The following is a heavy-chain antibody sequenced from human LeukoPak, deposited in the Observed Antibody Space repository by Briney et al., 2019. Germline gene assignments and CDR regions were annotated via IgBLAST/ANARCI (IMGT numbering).Heavy chain of an antibody. CDR3: ARALYSYPYYFDF. Sequence: SETLSLTCAVSGGSISSSNWWSWVRQPPGKGLEWIGEIYHSGSTNYNPSLKSRVTISVDKSKNQFSLKLSSVTAADTAVYYCARALYSYPYYFDFWGQGTLVTVSS. CDR1: GGSISSSNW. D-gene: IGHD5-18*01. V-gene: IGHV4-4*02. CDR2: IYHSGST. J-gene: IGHJ4*02.